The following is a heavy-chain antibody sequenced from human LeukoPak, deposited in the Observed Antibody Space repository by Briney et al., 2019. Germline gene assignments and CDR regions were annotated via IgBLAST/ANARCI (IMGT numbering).Heavy chain of an antibody. D-gene: IGHD5-12*01. CDR2: IFYNEGT. V-gene: IGHV4-59*08. Sequence: SGTLSLTCTVSSGSFRTYYWSWIRQPPGKGLEWIGYIFYNEGTSYNPSLKSRVTISLDTSKNQFSLKLSSVTAADTAIYYCARKDPGYSGYSDFDYWGQGTLVTVSS. J-gene: IGHJ4*02. CDR1: SGSFRTYY. CDR3: ARKDPGYSGYSDFDY.